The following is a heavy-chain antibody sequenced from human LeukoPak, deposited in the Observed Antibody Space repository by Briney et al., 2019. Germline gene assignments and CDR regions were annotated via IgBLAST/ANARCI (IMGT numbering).Heavy chain of an antibody. Sequence: ASVKVSCKASGYTFTGYYMHWVRQAPGQGLEWMGWISAYNGNTNYAQKLQGRVTMTTDTSTSTAYMELRSLRSDDTAVYYCARDSYYDSSGYSPFDYWGQETLVTVSS. J-gene: IGHJ4*02. D-gene: IGHD3-22*01. CDR1: GYTFTGYY. CDR3: ARDSYYDSSGYSPFDY. V-gene: IGHV1-18*04. CDR2: ISAYNGNT.